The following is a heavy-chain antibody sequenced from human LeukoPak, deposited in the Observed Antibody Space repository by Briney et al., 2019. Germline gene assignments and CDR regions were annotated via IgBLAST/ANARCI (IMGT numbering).Heavy chain of an antibody. J-gene: IGHJ4*02. CDR2: ISAYNGNT. CDR1: GYTFTSYG. V-gene: IGHV1-18*01. CDR3: AREGSGSGYDSYVAVAGTGAPNDY. D-gene: IGHD6-19*01. Sequence: GASVKVSCKASGYTFTSYGISWVRQAPGQGLEWMGWISAYNGNTNYAQKLQGRVTMTTDTSTSTAYMELRSLRSDDTAVYYCAREGSGSGYDSYVAVAGTGAPNDYWGQGTLVTVSS.